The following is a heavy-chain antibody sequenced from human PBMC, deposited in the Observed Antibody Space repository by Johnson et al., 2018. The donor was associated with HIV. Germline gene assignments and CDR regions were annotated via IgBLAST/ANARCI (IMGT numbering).Heavy chain of an antibody. Sequence: EVQLVESGGGVVQPGGSLRLSCAASGFTFSSYAMHWVRQAPGKGLEWVANIKQDGSEKYYVDSVKGRFTISRDNAKNSLYLQMNSLRAEDTAVYYCAGDCGGGDCYNAFDIWGQGTMVTVSS. CDR3: AGDCGGGDCYNAFDI. D-gene: IGHD2-21*02. V-gene: IGHV3-7*01. CDR1: GFTFSSYA. CDR2: IKQDGSEK. J-gene: IGHJ3*02.